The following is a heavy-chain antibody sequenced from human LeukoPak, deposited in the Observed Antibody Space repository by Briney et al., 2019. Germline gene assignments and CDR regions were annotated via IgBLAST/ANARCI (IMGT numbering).Heavy chain of an antibody. CDR3: AKLGNFASGSYSD. CDR1: GFTFSSFA. Sequence: GGSLRLSCAASGFTFSSFAMSWVRQAPGKGLEWVSGISDSGGYTYYADSVKGRFTISRDNSKNTLYLHMNSLRAEDTAVYYSAKLGNFASGSYSDWDQGTLVTVSS. D-gene: IGHD3-10*01. CDR2: ISDSGGYT. J-gene: IGHJ4*02. V-gene: IGHV3-23*01.